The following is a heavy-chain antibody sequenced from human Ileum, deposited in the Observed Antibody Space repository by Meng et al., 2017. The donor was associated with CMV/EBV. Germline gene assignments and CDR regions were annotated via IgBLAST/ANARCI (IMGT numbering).Heavy chain of an antibody. J-gene: IGHJ4*02. V-gene: IGHV3-23*01. Sequence: HPGGSLRLSCAASGFTFSNYAMNWVRQAPGKGLEWVSGISGSGDITWYADSVKGRFTISRDNSKNTVYLQMNSLRAEDTAIYYCAPNHWGQGTLVTVSS. CDR3: APNH. CDR1: GFTFSNYA. CDR2: ISGSGDIT.